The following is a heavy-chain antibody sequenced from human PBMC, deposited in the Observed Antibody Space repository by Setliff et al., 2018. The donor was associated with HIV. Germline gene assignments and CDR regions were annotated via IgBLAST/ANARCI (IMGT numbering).Heavy chain of an antibody. V-gene: IGHV1-46*01. CDR3: AKDTPGPAINSGRIKNWFDP. CDR1: GYTFPSDY. J-gene: IGHJ5*02. D-gene: IGHD6-19*01. Sequence: ASVKVSCKASGYTFPSDYIHWVRQAPGQGLGWVGIINPAGNHTSYAQKFQGRLTMTRDTSTNTVYMELSSLRSEDTAVYYCAKDTPGPAINSGRIKNWFDPWGEGTLVTVSS. CDR2: INPAGNHT.